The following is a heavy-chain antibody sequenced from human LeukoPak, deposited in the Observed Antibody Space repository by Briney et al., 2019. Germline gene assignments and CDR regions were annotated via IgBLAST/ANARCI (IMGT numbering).Heavy chain of an antibody. J-gene: IGHJ4*02. Sequence: PGRSLRLSCAASGFTFDDYAMHWVRQAPGKGLEWVSGISWNSGSIGYADSVKGRFTISRDNAKNPLYLQMNSLRAEDTALYYCAKDMGDHYYGSGSYIAPIFDYWGQGTLVSVSS. CDR1: GFTFDDYA. CDR3: AKDMGDHYYGSGSYIAPIFDY. CDR2: ISWNSGSI. V-gene: IGHV3-9*01. D-gene: IGHD3-10*01.